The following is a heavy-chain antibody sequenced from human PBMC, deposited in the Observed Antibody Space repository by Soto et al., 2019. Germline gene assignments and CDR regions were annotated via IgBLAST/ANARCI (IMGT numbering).Heavy chain of an antibody. Sequence: EVQLVESGGGLVQPGGSLRLSCAASGFTFSSYAMHWVRQAPGKGLEHVSAIGSDGGNTYYANSVKDRFTISRDNSTTTLYLQMGSLRTEDMAVYYCERGDPYSDTLRNDAFDIWGQGTMVTVSS. J-gene: IGHJ3*02. CDR1: GFTFSSYA. D-gene: IGHD5-18*01. CDR3: ERGDPYSDTLRNDAFDI. V-gene: IGHV3-64*01. CDR2: IGSDGGNT.